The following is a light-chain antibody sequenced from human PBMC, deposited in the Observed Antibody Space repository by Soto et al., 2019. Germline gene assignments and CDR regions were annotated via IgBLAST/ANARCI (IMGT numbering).Light chain of an antibody. J-gene: IGLJ1*01. V-gene: IGLV2-14*01. CDR1: SSDIGASNF. CDR2: EAT. Sequence: QSVVTQPPPLSGSPGQSITVSCTGTSSDIGASNFVSWYQHLPGRAPKVIIFEATNRPSGVSDRFSGSKAGITASLTISGLQAADEAEYFCVSYKTDAPFVFGTGTKVTVL. CDR3: VSYKTDAPFV.